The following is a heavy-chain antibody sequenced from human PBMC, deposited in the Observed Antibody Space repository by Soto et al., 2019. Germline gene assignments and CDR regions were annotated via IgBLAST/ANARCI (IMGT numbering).Heavy chain of an antibody. CDR1: GGSISSYY. CDR3: ARDGGSSWYRGWFDP. V-gene: IGHV4-59*01. J-gene: IGHJ5*02. CDR2: IYYSGST. D-gene: IGHD6-13*01. Sequence: TSETLSLTCTVSGGSISSYYWSWIRQPPGKGLEWIGYIYYSGSTNYNPSLKSRVTISVDTSKNQFSLKLSSVTAADTAVYYCARDGGSSWYRGWFDPWGQGTLVTVSS.